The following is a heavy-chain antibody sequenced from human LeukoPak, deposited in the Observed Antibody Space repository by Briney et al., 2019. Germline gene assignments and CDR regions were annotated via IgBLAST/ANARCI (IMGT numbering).Heavy chain of an antibody. J-gene: IGHJ4*02. D-gene: IGHD6-19*01. CDR3: AKAGIGVVGYFDY. Sequence: GGSLRLSCAASGFTFSSYAMSWVRQAPGKGLERVSAIRGSSGGTYYADSVKGRFTISRDNSKNTLYLQMNSLRDEDTALYYCAKAGIGVVGYFDYWGQGTLVTVSS. V-gene: IGHV3-23*01. CDR1: GFTFSSYA. CDR2: IRGSSGGT.